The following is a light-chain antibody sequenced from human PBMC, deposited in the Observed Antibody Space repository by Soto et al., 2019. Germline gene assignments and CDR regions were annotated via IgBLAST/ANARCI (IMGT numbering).Light chain of an antibody. V-gene: IGKV3-11*01. J-gene: IGKJ1*01. CDR2: DAS. Sequence: EIVRTQSPVTLALSPGERAVLSCRASQSVSTSLAWYQHKPGQAPRLFIYDASKRAPGIPARFSGSGSGTDFTLTISSLEPEDIAVYYCQVRDVWPSFGQGTKV. CDR3: QVRDVWPS. CDR1: QSVSTS.